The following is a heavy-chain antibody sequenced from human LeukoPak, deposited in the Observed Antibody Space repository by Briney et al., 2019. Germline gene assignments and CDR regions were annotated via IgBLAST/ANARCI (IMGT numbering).Heavy chain of an antibody. CDR3: ARDGGLFWSGYYEG. CDR2: INPNSGGT. CDR1: GYTFTGYY. J-gene: IGHJ4*02. V-gene: IGHV1-2*02. D-gene: IGHD3-3*01. Sequence: ASVTVSCKASGYTFTGYYMHWVRQAPGQGLEGMGWINPNSGGTNYAQKFQGRVTMTRDMSTSTVYMELSSLRSEDTAVYYCARDGGLFWSGYYEGWGQGTLVTVSS.